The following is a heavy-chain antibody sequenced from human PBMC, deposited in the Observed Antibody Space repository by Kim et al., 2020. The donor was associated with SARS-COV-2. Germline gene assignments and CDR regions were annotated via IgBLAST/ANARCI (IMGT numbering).Heavy chain of an antibody. CDR1: GYTFTSYA. V-gene: IGHV1-3*01. J-gene: IGHJ5*02. CDR2: INAGNGNT. Sequence: ASVKVSCKASGYTFTSYAMHWVRQAPGQRLEWMGWINAGNGNTKYSQKFLGRVTITRDTSASTAYMELSSLRSEDTAVYYCAREERAYGSGSGRWFDPWGQGTLVTGSS. D-gene: IGHD3-10*01. CDR3: AREERAYGSGSGRWFDP.